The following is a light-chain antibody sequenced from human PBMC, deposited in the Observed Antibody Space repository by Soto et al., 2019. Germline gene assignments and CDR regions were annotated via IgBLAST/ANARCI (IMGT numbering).Light chain of an antibody. Sequence: DIQMTQSPSSLSASVGDRVTITCRASQSISSYLNWYQQKPGQAPKLLIYAASSLQSGVPSRFSGSRSCTDFTLTISSLQPEDFATYYCQQSYSTPYTFAQETKLEIK. J-gene: IGKJ2*01. V-gene: IGKV1-39*01. CDR2: AAS. CDR1: QSISSY. CDR3: QQSYSTPYT.